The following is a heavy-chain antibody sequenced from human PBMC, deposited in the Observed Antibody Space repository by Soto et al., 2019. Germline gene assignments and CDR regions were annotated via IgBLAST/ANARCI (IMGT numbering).Heavy chain of an antibody. CDR3: ARLGGYSASWWHFDH. Sequence: SETLSLTCNVSGGTFSSDRYYWGWIRQPPGKGLEWIGNIRYSGSTYYNPSLRSRVTVSVDTSRNQFSLRLSSVTAADTAVYYCARLGGYSASWWHFDHWGQGTLVTVSS. J-gene: IGHJ4*02. D-gene: IGHD6-13*01. V-gene: IGHV4-39*01. CDR1: GGTFSSDRYY. CDR2: IRYSGST.